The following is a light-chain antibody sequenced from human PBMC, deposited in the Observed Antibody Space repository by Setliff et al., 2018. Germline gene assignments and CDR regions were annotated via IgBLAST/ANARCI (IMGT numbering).Light chain of an antibody. CDR3: CSYAASYNPYV. CDR2: EVT. J-gene: IGLJ1*01. V-gene: IGLV2-8*01. Sequence: QSALTQPPSASGSPGQSLTISCTGTSRDIGAYNSVSWYQQHPGKAPKLLIYEVTKRPSGVPDRFSGSKSGNTASLTVSGLQADDEADYFRCSYAASYNPYVFGSGTKVTVL. CDR1: SRDIGAYNS.